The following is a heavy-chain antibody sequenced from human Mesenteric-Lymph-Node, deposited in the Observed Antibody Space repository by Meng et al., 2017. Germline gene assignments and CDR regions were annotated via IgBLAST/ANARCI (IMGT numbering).Heavy chain of an antibody. CDR1: GGTFSSYA. D-gene: IGHD2-15*01. J-gene: IGHJ4*02. Sequence: ASVKVSCKASGGTFSSYAISWVRQAPGQGLEWMGWISTYSGKTNYVEQVQGRVTMTTDTSTSTTYMELRSLRSDDTAVYYCARDGWGCDGGSCSDYWGQGTLVTVSS. CDR3: ARDGWGCDGGSCSDY. CDR2: ISTYSGKT. V-gene: IGHV1-18*01.